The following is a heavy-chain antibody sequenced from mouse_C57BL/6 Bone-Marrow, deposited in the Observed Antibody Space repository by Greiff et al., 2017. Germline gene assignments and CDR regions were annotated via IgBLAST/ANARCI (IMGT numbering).Heavy chain of an antibody. Sequence: VQLQQSGAELARPGASVKLSCKASGYTFTSYGISWVKQRTGQGLEWIGEIYPRSGNTYYNEKFKGKATLTADKSSSTAYMELRSLTSEDSAVYFCARWGYGSSPWFAYWGQGTLVTVSA. D-gene: IGHD1-1*01. J-gene: IGHJ3*01. CDR2: IYPRSGNT. V-gene: IGHV1-81*01. CDR1: GYTFTSYG. CDR3: ARWGYGSSPWFAY.